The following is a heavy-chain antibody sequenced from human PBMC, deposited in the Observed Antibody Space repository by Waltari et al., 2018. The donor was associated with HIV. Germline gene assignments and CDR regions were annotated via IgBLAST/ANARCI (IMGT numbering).Heavy chain of an antibody. CDR1: GYSFTSYW. J-gene: IGHJ6*02. V-gene: IGHV5-51*01. Sequence: EVQLVQSGAEVKKPGESLKISCKGSGYSFTSYWIGWVRQMPGKGLEWMGIIYPGDSDTRYSPSFQGQVTISADKSISTAYLQWSSLKASDTAMYYCARWLLWFGDHAGMDVWGQGTTVTVSS. D-gene: IGHD3-10*01. CDR3: ARWLLWFGDHAGMDV. CDR2: IYPGDSDT.